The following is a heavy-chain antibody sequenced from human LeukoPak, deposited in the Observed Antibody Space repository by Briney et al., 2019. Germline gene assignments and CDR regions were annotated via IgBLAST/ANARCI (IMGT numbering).Heavy chain of an antibody. Sequence: ASVKVSCKASGYTFTGYYMHWVRLAPGQGLEWMGWINPNSGGTNYAQKFQGRVTMTRDTSISTAYMELSRLRSDDTAVYYCARTTCSSTSCYHYYYYYGMDVWGQGTTVTVSS. CDR2: INPNSGGT. D-gene: IGHD2-2*01. CDR1: GYTFTGYY. V-gene: IGHV1-2*02. J-gene: IGHJ6*02. CDR3: ARTTCSSTSCYHYYYYYGMDV.